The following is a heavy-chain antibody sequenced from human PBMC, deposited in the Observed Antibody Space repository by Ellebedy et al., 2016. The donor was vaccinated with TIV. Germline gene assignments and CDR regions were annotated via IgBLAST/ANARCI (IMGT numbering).Heavy chain of an antibody. CDR3: ARRASYGDYAVQVNPWFDP. D-gene: IGHD4-17*01. CDR2: IRQEGDEI. Sequence: GESLKISCAASGFNFRSYWMTWVRQAPGKGLEWVAKIRQEGDEIYYVESVKGRFTISRDNAKGSLFLQMNSLRVEDTAVYYCARRASYGDYAVQVNPWFDPWGQGTLVTVSS. V-gene: IGHV3-7*01. J-gene: IGHJ5*02. CDR1: GFNFRSYW.